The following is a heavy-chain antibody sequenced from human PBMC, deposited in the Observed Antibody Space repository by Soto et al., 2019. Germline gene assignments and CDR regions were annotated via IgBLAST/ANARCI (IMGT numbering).Heavy chain of an antibody. D-gene: IGHD3-22*01. V-gene: IGHV3-21*01. Sequence: EVQLVESGGGLVKPGGSLRLSCAASGFTFSSYSMNWVRQAPGKGLEWVSSISSSSSYIYYADSVKGRFTISRDNAKNLLYLQMNSLRAEDTAVYYCARDPDRRYYDSSGYSPIGHWGDGTLVTLSS. CDR2: ISSSSSYI. CDR3: ARDPDRRYYDSSGYSPIGH. J-gene: IGHJ1*01. CDR1: GFTFSSYS.